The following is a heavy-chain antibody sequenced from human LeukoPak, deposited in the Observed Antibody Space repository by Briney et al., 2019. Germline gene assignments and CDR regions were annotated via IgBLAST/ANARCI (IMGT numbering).Heavy chain of an antibody. CDR2: ITYDGSNK. CDR1: GFTFSSYA. Sequence: GRSLRLSCAASGFTFSSYAMHWVRQAPGKGLEWVAVITYDGSNKYYADSVKGRFTISRDNSKNTLYLQMNSLRAEDTAVYYCARENLPIVGATGYFDYWGQGTLVTVSS. J-gene: IGHJ4*02. CDR3: ARENLPIVGATGYFDY. V-gene: IGHV3-30-3*01. D-gene: IGHD1-26*01.